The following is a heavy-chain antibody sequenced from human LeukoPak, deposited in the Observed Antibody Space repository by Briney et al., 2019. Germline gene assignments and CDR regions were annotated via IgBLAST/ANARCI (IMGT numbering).Heavy chain of an antibody. CDR3: ARLLDNDSSGDPDTFDM. Sequence: PSETLSLTCTVSGGGSINGHYWSWIRQPPGKGLEWIGFVSYAGRTKYNPSLQSRVTISVATSESNFSLKLTSVTTADTAVYYCARLLDNDSSGDPDTFDMWGQGTVVIVSS. J-gene: IGHJ3*02. D-gene: IGHD3-22*01. V-gene: IGHV4-59*11. CDR2: VSYAGRT. CDR1: GGGSINGHY.